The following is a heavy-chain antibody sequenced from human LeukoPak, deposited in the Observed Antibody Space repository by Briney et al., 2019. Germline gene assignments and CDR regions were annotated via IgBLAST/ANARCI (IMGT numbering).Heavy chain of an antibody. CDR2: IYYSGST. CDR3: ARGPYMVRGVITYYFDY. J-gene: IGHJ4*02. D-gene: IGHD3-10*01. Sequence: SETLSLTCTVSGGSLSSSSYYWGWVRQPPGKGLEWIGSIYYSGSTYYNPSLKSRVTISVDTSKNQFSLKLRSVTAADTAVYYCARGPYMVRGVITYYFDYWGQGTLVTVSS. CDR1: GGSLSSSSYY. V-gene: IGHV4-39*07.